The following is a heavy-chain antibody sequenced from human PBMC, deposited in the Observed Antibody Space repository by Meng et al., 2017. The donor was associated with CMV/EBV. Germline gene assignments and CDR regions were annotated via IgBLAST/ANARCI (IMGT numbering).Heavy chain of an antibody. V-gene: IGHV3-21*01. CDR2: ISSSSSYI. D-gene: IGHD2-2*01. CDR3: AINPIVVVPAAIS. Sequence: AASGFTFSSYSMNWVRQAPGKGLEWVSSISSSSSYIYYADSVKGRFTISRDNAKNSLYLQMNSLRAEDTAVYYCAINPIVVVPAAISWGQGTLVTVSS. J-gene: IGHJ4*02. CDR1: GFTFSSYS.